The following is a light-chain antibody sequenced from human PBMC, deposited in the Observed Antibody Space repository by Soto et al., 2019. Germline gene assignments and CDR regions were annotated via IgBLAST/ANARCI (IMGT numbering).Light chain of an antibody. CDR3: QQYYSTLIS. Sequence: IALTQSPASLGLSLGERATINCKSSQSVFYNSSNRSYLAWYQVKPGRPPKLLFSWASTRESGVPDRFSGRGSGTDFTLTISSLQAEDVAVYYCQQYYSTLISFGQGTRLEIK. J-gene: IGKJ5*01. CDR1: QSVFYNSSNRSY. CDR2: WAS. V-gene: IGKV4-1*01.